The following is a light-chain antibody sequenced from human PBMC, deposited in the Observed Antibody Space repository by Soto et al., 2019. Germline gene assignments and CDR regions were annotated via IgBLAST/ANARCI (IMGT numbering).Light chain of an antibody. J-gene: IGKJ1*01. CDR2: GAS. V-gene: IGKV3-15*01. CDR3: QQYTDWPLT. CDR1: QSVSSN. Sequence: EIVMTQSPDTLSVSPGERATLSCRASQSVSSNLAWYQHKPGQAPRLLMYGASTRATAVPARFSGSGSGTEFTLTISSLQSEDFAVYYCQQYTDWPLTFGQGPRWIS.